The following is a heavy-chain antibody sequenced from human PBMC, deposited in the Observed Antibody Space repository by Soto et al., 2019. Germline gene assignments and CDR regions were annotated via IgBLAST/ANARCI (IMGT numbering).Heavy chain of an antibody. CDR1: GFTFSSYA. CDR2: ISYDGSNK. J-gene: IGHJ4*02. V-gene: IGHV3-30-3*01. D-gene: IGHD3-22*01. Sequence: PGGSLRLSCAASGFTFSSYAMHWVRQAPGKGLEWVAVISYDGSNKYYADSVKGRFTISRDNSKNTLYLQMNSLRAEDTAVYYCARDPTHYYDSSGYSPAPFDYWGRGTLVTVSS. CDR3: ARDPTHYYDSSGYSPAPFDY.